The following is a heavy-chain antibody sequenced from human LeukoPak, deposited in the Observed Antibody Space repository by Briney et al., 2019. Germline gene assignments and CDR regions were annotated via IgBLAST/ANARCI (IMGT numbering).Heavy chain of an antibody. V-gene: IGHV1-8*02. CDR2: MNPNSGNT. Sequence: ASVKVSCKASGGTFSSYAISWVRQATGQGLEWMGWMNPNSGNTGYAQKFQGRVTMTRNTSISTAYMELSSLRSEDTAVYYCARCPPTYCSSTSCSSTYNWFDPWGQGTLVTVSS. CDR1: GGTFSSYA. D-gene: IGHD2-2*01. CDR3: ARCPPTYCSSTSCSSTYNWFDP. J-gene: IGHJ5*02.